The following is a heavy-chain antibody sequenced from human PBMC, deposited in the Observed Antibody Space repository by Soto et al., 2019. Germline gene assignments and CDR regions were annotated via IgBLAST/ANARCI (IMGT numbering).Heavy chain of an antibody. V-gene: IGHV2-5*02. D-gene: IGHD5-18*01. CDR1: GFSLSTSGVG. CDR3: AHSTIAMSYSYGFAFDY. CDR2: IYWDDNK. J-gene: IGHJ4*02. Sequence: QITLKESGPTLVKPTQTLTLTCTFSGFSLSTSGVGVGWIRQPPGKALEWLALIYWDDNKRYSPSLKSRLTIAKDTSKNQVVLTMTNMDPVDTATYYCAHSTIAMSYSYGFAFDYWGQGTLVTVSS.